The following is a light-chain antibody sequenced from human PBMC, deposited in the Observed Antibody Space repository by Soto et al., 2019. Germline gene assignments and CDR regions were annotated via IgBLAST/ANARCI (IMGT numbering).Light chain of an antibody. V-gene: IGKV3-11*01. CDR1: QSVSSY. Sequence: EIVLTQSPATLSLSPGDRATLSCRASQSVSSYLAWYQQKLGQAPRLLIYDASNRATGIPARFSGSASGTDFTLTISSLEPEDFAVYYCLQRITWPWTFGQGTKVEI. CDR3: LQRITWPWT. CDR2: DAS. J-gene: IGKJ1*01.